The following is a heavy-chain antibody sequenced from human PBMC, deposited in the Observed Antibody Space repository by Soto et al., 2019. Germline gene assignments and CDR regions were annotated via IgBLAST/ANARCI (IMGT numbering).Heavy chain of an antibody. Sequence: PSQTLSLTCAIPGDSVSSNSAAWNWIRQSPSRGLEWLGRTYYRSKWYNDYAVSVKSRITINPDTSKNQFSLQLNSVTPEDTAVYYCARVGYCSGGSCYSPAWFDPWGQGTLVTVSS. CDR2: TYYRSKWYN. V-gene: IGHV6-1*01. J-gene: IGHJ5*02. CDR1: GDSVSSNSAA. CDR3: ARVGYCSGGSCYSPAWFDP. D-gene: IGHD2-15*01.